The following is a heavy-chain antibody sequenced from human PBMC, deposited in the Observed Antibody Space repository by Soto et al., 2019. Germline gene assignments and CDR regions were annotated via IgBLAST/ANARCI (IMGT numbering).Heavy chain of an antibody. V-gene: IGHV3-30*18. Sequence: QVQLMESGGGVVQPGRSLRLSCAASGFTFSSYGMHWVRQAPGKGLEWVAVISYDGSNKYYADSVKGRFTISRDNSKNTLYLQMNSLRAEDTAVYYCAKDRQQLGYNWFDPWGQGTLVTVSS. D-gene: IGHD6-13*01. J-gene: IGHJ5*02. CDR1: GFTFSSYG. CDR2: ISYDGSNK. CDR3: AKDRQQLGYNWFDP.